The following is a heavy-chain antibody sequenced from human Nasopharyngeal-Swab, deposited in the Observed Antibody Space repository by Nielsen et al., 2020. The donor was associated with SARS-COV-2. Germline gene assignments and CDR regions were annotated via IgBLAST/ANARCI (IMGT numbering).Heavy chain of an antibody. CDR2: ISYDGTNNK. CDR3: AKLIAVTGSDY. J-gene: IGHJ4*02. D-gene: IGHD6-19*01. Sequence: IREHPGKGLEWVAVISYDGTNNKYYGDSVKGRFTISRDNSKNTLYLQMNSLRAEDTAVYYCAKLIAVTGSDYWGQGTLVTVSS. V-gene: IGHV3-30*18.